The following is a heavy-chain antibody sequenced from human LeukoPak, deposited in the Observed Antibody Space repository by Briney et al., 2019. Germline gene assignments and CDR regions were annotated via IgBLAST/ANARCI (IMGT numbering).Heavy chain of an antibody. J-gene: IGHJ4*02. D-gene: IGHD2-2*01. Sequence: ASVKVSCKASGYTFTGYYMHWVRQAPGQGLEWMGWINPNSGGTNYAQKFQGRVTMTRDTSISTAYMELSRLRSDDTAVYYGARASLGRRSTSCSGYWGQGTLVTVSS. CDR1: GYTFTGYY. CDR3: ARASLGRRSTSCSGY. CDR2: INPNSGGT. V-gene: IGHV1-2*02.